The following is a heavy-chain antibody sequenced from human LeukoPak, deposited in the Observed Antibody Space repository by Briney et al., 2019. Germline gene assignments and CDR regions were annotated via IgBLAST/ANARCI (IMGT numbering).Heavy chain of an antibody. CDR2: ISASGGST. CDR3: AKDEGATTYPKPFDY. CDR1: GFTFSSHD. V-gene: IGHV3-23*01. Sequence: PGGSLRLSCAASGFTFSSHDMSWVRQAPGKGLEWVSGISASGGSTYYADSVKGRFTISRDKSKNTLYLQMNSLRAEDTAVYYCAKDEGATTYPKPFDYWGQGTLVTVSS. D-gene: IGHD5-12*01. J-gene: IGHJ4*02.